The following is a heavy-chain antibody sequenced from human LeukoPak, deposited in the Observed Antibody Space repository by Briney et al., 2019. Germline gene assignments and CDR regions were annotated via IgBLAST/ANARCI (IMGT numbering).Heavy chain of an antibody. J-gene: IGHJ4*02. CDR1: GGSFSGYY. CDR3: ARGQWTIFGVPLDY. Sequence: PSETLSLTCAVYGGSFSGYYWSWIRQPPGKGLEWIGEINHSGSTNYNPSLKSRVTISVDTSKNQFSLKLSSVTAADTAVYYCARGQWTIFGVPLDYWCQGTLVTVSS. V-gene: IGHV4-34*01. D-gene: IGHD3-3*01. CDR2: INHSGST.